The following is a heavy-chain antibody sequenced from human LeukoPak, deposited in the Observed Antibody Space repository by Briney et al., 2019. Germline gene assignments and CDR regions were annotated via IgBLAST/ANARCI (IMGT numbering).Heavy chain of an antibody. D-gene: IGHD6-19*01. V-gene: IGHV1-2*02. CDR3: ARDHSSSSFWSGYSSGWYYFDY. CDR2: INPNSGGT. CDR1: GYTFTGYY. J-gene: IGHJ4*02. Sequence: WASVKVSCKASGYTFTGYYMHWVRQAPGQGLEWMGWINPNSGGTNYAQKFQGRGTMTRDTSISTAYMELSRLRSDDTAVYYCARDHSSSSFWSGYSSGWYYFDYWGQGTLVTVSS.